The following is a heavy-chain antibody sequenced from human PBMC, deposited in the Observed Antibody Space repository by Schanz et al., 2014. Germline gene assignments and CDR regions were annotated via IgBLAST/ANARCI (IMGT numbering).Heavy chain of an antibody. D-gene: IGHD2-8*01. CDR2: IYYRGTT. Sequence: QVQLQESGPGLVKPSQTLSLTCAVSGDSISGGGYSWSWIRQAPGGGREWIGYIYYRGTTHYNPSLESRVTISIDKSTDQLSLKLTSVTAADTAVYFCARVQIRDVYFDSWGQGILVTVSS. V-gene: IGHV4-30-4*07. CDR1: GDSISGGGYS. J-gene: IGHJ4*02. CDR3: ARVQIRDVYFDS.